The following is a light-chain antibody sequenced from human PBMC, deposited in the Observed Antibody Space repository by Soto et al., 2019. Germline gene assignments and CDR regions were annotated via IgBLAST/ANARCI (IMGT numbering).Light chain of an antibody. CDR3: ETWDDNTWV. J-gene: IGLJ3*02. V-gene: IGLV4-60*02. Sequence: QPVLTQSSSASASLGSSVKLTCTLISGHSSFIIAWHQQQPGKAPRFLMKLEGDGSYDKGSGVPDRFSGSSSGADRYLTISNLQFEDEADYYCETWDDNTWVFGGGTKLTVL. CDR1: SGHSSFI. CDR2: LEGDGSY.